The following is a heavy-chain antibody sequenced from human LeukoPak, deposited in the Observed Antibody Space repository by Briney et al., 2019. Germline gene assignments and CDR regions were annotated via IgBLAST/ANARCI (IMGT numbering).Heavy chain of an antibody. V-gene: IGHV3-21*01. D-gene: IGHD4-11*01. Sequence: GGSLRLSCAASGFTFSSYGMNWVRQAPGKGLEWVSSISTSSSYIYYADSVKGRFTISRDNAKNSLYLQMNSLRAEDTAVYYCASNYGDTYYYYYYMDVWGKGTTVTVSS. J-gene: IGHJ6*03. CDR2: ISTSSSYI. CDR3: ASNYGDTYYYYYYMDV. CDR1: GFTFSSYG.